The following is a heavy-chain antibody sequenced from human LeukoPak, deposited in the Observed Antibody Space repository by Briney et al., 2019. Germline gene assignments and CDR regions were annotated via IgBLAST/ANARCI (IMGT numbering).Heavy chain of an antibody. CDR2: INPNSGGT. D-gene: IGHD6-19*01. V-gene: IGHV1-2*02. Sequence: ASVKVSCKASGYTFTGYYMHWVRQAPGQGLEWMGWINPNSGGTNYAQKFRGRVTMTRDTSISTAYMELSRLRSDDTAVYYCARLGIAVAGTNYWGQGTLVTVSS. J-gene: IGHJ4*02. CDR1: GYTFTGYY. CDR3: ARLGIAVAGTNY.